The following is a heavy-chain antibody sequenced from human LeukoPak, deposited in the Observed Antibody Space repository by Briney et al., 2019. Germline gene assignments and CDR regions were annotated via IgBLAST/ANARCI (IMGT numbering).Heavy chain of an antibody. D-gene: IGHD2-15*01. V-gene: IGHV3-64D*09. CDR1: GFTFSSYA. Sequence: PGGSLRLSCSASGFTFSSYAMHWVRQAPGKGLEYVSAISSNGGTTYYADSMKGRFTISRDNSKNTLYLQMSSLRAEDTAVYYCVKSRYCSGGSCYGGAFDIWGQGTMVTVSS. J-gene: IGHJ3*02. CDR2: ISSNGGTT. CDR3: VKSRYCSGGSCYGGAFDI.